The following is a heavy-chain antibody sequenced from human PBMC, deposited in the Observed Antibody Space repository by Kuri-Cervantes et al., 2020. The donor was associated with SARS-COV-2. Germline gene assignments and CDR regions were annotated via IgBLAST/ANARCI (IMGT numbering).Heavy chain of an antibody. Sequence: ESLKISCAVYGGSFSGYYWSWIRQPPGKGPEWIGSIFHDGNVFYNPSLKSRVTISVDTSKNQFSLKLDSVTAADTSLYYCARHEGYISGWLVAFDVWGQGTMVTVSS. CDR1: GGSFSGYY. CDR2: IFHDGNV. CDR3: ARHEGYISGWLVAFDV. J-gene: IGHJ3*01. D-gene: IGHD6-19*01. V-gene: IGHV4-34*12.